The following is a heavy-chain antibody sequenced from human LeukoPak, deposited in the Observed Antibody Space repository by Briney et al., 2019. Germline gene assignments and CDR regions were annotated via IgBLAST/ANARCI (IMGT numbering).Heavy chain of an antibody. Sequence: SQTLSLTCAISGDSVSSNSAAWNWIRQSPSRGLEWLGRTYYRSKWYNDYAVSVKSRITINPDTSKNQFPLQLNSVTPEDTAVYYCAREGDAYDSSGNFDYWGQGTLVTVSS. CDR1: GDSVSSNSAA. CDR3: AREGDAYDSSGNFDY. V-gene: IGHV6-1*01. D-gene: IGHD3-22*01. J-gene: IGHJ4*02. CDR2: TYYRSKWYN.